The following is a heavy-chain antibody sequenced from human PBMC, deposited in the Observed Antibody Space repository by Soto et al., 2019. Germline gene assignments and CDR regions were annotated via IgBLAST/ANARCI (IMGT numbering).Heavy chain of an antibody. CDR2: IYHSGST. Sequence: QVQLQESGPGLVKPSGTLSLTCAVSGGSISSSNWWSWVRQPPGKGLEWIGEIYHSGSTNYNPSLKSRVTISVDKSENQFSLKLSSVTAADTAVYYCARDSGEGYYYDSSGYYLDYWGQGTLVTVSS. V-gene: IGHV4-4*02. D-gene: IGHD3-22*01. CDR3: ARDSGEGYYYDSSGYYLDY. CDR1: GGSISSSNW. J-gene: IGHJ4*02.